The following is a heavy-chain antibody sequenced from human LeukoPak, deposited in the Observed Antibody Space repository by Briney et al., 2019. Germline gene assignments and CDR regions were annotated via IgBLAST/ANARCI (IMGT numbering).Heavy chain of an antibody. CDR2: ISSSSSYI. CDR3: AKDIGGNSGVLDY. V-gene: IGHV3-21*04. J-gene: IGHJ4*02. CDR1: GFTFSSYG. Sequence: GESLRLSCAASGFTFSSYGMNWVRQAPGKGLEWVSSISSSSSYIYYADSVKGRFTISRDNAKNSLYLQMNSLRAEDTALYYCAKDIGGNSGVLDYWGQGTLVTVSS. D-gene: IGHD4-23*01.